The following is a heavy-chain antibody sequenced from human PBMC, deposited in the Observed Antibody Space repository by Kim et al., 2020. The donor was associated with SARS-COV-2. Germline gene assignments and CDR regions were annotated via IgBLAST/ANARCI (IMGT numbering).Heavy chain of an antibody. D-gene: IGHD3-16*02. J-gene: IGHJ6*02. CDR2: ISYDGSNK. Sequence: GGSLRLSCAASGFTFSSYGMHWVRQAPGKGLEWVAVISYDGSNKYYADSVKGRFTISRDNSKNTLYLQMNSLRAEDTAVYYCAKDRRSSYDYVWGRYRPYYYYYGMDVWGQGTTVTVSS. V-gene: IGHV3-30*18. CDR1: GFTFSSYG. CDR3: AKDRRSSYDYVWGRYRPYYYYYGMDV.